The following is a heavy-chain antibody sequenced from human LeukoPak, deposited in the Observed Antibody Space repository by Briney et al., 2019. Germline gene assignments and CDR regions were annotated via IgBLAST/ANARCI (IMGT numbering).Heavy chain of an antibody. Sequence: PGGSLRLSCAASGFTFSDAWMSWVRQAPGKGLEWVGRIKSNTAGGKTDYAAPVKGRFTISRDDSKNTLYPQMNSLKIEDTAMYYCTTLYGSGNYYWGQGTLVTVSS. V-gene: IGHV3-15*01. J-gene: IGHJ4*02. CDR3: TTLYGSGNYY. CDR2: IKSNTAGGKT. D-gene: IGHD3-10*01. CDR1: GFTFSDAW.